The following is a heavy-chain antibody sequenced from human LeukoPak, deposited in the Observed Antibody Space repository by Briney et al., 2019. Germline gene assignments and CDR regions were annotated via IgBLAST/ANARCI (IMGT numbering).Heavy chain of an antibody. Sequence: QTGGSLRLSCAASGFTFSRYWMHWVRQAPGKGLVWVSRIKTDGSRTNYADSVKGRFTISRANSMNTLDLQMNSLRVEDTAMYYCARDGLRLGELGGAFDVWGQGTMVTVSS. CDR2: IKTDGSRT. CDR1: GFTFSRYW. J-gene: IGHJ3*01. CDR3: ARDGLRLGELGGAFDV. D-gene: IGHD3-16*01. V-gene: IGHV3-74*01.